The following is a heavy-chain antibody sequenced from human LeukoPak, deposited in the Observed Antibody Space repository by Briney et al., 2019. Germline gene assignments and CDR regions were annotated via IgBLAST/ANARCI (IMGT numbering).Heavy chain of an antibody. V-gene: IGHV3-7*01. Sequence: GGSLRLSCAASGFTFNNYWLTWVGQAPGKRLEWVAKISQDGSEKYYVDSVKGRFTISRDSGKNSLYLQMNSLRAEDTAVYYCARAVGSSGCDYWGQGTPVTVSS. CDR3: ARAVGSSGCDY. J-gene: IGHJ4*02. CDR1: GFTFNNYW. D-gene: IGHD6-19*01. CDR2: ISQDGSEK.